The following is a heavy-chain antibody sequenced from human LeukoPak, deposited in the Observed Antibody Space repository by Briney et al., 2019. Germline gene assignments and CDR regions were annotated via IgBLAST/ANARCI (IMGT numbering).Heavy chain of an antibody. CDR3: ARAYSPHY. D-gene: IGHD5-18*01. Sequence: PGGSLRLSCAASGFTFSGYEMNWVRQAPGKGLEWVSYTGSSGSTIYYADSVKGRFTISRDNARNSVYLQMNSLRAEDTAVYYCARAYSPHYWGQGTLVTV. J-gene: IGHJ4*02. V-gene: IGHV3-48*03. CDR1: GFTFSGYE. CDR2: TGSSGSTI.